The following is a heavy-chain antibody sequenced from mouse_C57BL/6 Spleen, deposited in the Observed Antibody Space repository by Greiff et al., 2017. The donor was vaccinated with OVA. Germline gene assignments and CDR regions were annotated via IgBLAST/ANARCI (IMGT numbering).Heavy chain of an antibody. J-gene: IGHJ3*01. CDR2: ISSGSSTI. Sequence: EVKLEESGGGLVKPGGSLKLSCAASGFTFSDYGMHWVRQAPEKGLEWVAYISSGSSTIYYADTVKGRFTISRDNAKNTLFLQMTSLRSEDTAMYYCARSYSNYGAWFAYWGQGTLVTVSA. CDR1: GFTFSDYG. D-gene: IGHD2-5*01. CDR3: ARSYSNYGAWFAY. V-gene: IGHV5-17*01.